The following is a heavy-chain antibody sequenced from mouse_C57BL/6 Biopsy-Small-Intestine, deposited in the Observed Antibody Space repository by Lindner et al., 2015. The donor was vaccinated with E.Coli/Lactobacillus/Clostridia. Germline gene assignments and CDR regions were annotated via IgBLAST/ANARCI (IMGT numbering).Heavy chain of an antibody. CDR2: ILPGGDST. CDR3: AKWFLGAMDY. Sequence: VQLQESGAEVMKPGASVKFSCKATGYTFTGYWIEWVKQRPGHGLEWIGEILPGGDSTNYNEKFKDKATFTADTSSNTAYMQLSSLTTEDSAIYYCAKWFLGAMDYWGQGISATVSS. CDR1: GYTFTGYW. J-gene: IGHJ4*01. D-gene: IGHD1-3*01. V-gene: IGHV1-9*01.